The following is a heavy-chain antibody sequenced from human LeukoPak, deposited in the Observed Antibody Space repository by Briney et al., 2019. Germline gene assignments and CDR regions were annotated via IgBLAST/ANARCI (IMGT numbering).Heavy chain of an antibody. CDR3: AKEGGYFDWPYTFDY. CDR1: GFTFSSYE. J-gene: IGHJ4*02. V-gene: IGHV3-23*01. CDR2: ISGSGGST. Sequence: GGSLRLSCAASGFTFSSYEMNWVRQAPGKGLEWVSAISGSGGSTYYADSVKGRFTISRDNSKNTLYLQMNSLRAEDTAVYYCAKEGGYFDWPYTFDYWGQGILVTVSS. D-gene: IGHD3-9*01.